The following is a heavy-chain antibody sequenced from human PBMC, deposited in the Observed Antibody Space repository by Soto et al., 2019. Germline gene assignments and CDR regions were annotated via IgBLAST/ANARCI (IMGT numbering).Heavy chain of an antibody. D-gene: IGHD6-19*01. V-gene: IGHV3-23*01. J-gene: IGHJ3*02. CDR2: ISGSGGST. CDR1: GFTFSSYA. CDR3: AKLQAAVAGPYDAFDI. Sequence: PGVSLRLSCAASGFTFSSYAMSWVRQAPGKGLEWVSAISGSGGSTYYADSVKGRFTISRDNSKNTLYLQMNSLRAEDTAVYYCAKLQAAVAGPYDAFDIWGQGTMVTVSS.